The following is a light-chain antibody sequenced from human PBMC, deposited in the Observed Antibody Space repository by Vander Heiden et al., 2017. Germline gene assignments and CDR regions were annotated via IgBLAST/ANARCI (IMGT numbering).Light chain of an antibody. CDR2: AAS. CDR1: QSISSY. V-gene: IGKV1-39*01. Sequence: DIQMTQSPSSLSASVGDRVTITCRASQSISSYLNWYQQKPGKAPKLLIYAASSLQSGVPSRFSGSGSGTDFTLTISSRQPEDFATYYCQQRYSTPFTLGKGTKVYIK. CDR3: QQRYSTPFT. J-gene: IGKJ3*01.